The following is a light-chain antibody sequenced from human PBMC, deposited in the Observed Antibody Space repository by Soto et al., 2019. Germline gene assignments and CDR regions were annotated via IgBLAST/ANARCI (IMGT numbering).Light chain of an antibody. V-gene: IGKV3-20*01. Sequence: IVLAQSPGNPFFFPGEKTTPSCRAIQSIDNRYFAWYQQQPGQAPRLLIYATSSRATGIPDRFGGSGSGTDFTLTINRLEPEEFAVYYRQQYFASPWTFGHGPKVDIK. CDR1: QSIDNRY. CDR3: QQYFASPWT. CDR2: ATS. J-gene: IGKJ1*01.